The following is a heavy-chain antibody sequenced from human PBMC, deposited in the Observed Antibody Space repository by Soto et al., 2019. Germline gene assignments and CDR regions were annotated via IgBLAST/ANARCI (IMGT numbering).Heavy chain of an antibody. CDR2: ISWDGGST. J-gene: IGHJ6*02. D-gene: IGHD6-13*01. Sequence: GGSLRLSCAASGFTFDDYTMHWVLQAPWKGLEWVSLISWDGGSTYYADSVKGRFTISRDNSKNSLYLQMNSLRTEDTALYYCAKDLMSYSSSGLGYYYGMDVWGQGTTVTVSS. V-gene: IGHV3-43*01. CDR3: AKDLMSYSSSGLGYYYGMDV. CDR1: GFTFDDYT.